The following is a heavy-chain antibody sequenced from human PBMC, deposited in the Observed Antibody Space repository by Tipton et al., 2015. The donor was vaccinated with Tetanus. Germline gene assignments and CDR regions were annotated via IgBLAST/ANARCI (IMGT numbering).Heavy chain of an antibody. D-gene: IGHD1-1*01. CDR1: GGSVSNGGYS. Sequence: LRLSCAVSGGSVSNGGYSWSWIRQPPGKGLECIGYISHSGRTYYNPSLNSRVTISLDRSKNQFSLKLTSVTATDTAVYYCARGESVHSYYYQGMDVWGQGTTVTVSS. V-gene: IGHV4-30-2*01. CDR3: ARGESVHSYYYQGMDV. J-gene: IGHJ6*02. CDR2: ISHSGRT.